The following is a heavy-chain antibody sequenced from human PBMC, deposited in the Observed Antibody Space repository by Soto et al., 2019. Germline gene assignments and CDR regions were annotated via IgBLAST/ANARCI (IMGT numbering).Heavy chain of an antibody. CDR3: VSSSLDGDLNWFDP. J-gene: IGHJ5*02. Sequence: QVQLQESGPGLVKPSETLSLTCTVSGGSISSYYWSWIRQPPGKGLEWIGYIYYSGSTNYNPSLRRRVTISVDTSKNQFSLKLRSVTAADTAVYYCVSSSLDGDLNWFDPWGQGTLVTVSS. CDR1: GGSISSYY. CDR2: IYYSGST. V-gene: IGHV4-59*08. D-gene: IGHD4-17*01.